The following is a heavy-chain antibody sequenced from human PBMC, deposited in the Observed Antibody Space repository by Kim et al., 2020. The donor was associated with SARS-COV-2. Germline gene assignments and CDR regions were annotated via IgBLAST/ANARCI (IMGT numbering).Heavy chain of an antibody. J-gene: IGHJ4*02. Sequence: GNTNNAQKIKGRVTMTKDTSTGKAYMELRSLRSDDTAVYYCARGGGSNDYWGQGTLVTVTS. CDR3: ARGGGSNDY. CDR2: GNT. D-gene: IGHD3-10*01. V-gene: IGHV1-18*01.